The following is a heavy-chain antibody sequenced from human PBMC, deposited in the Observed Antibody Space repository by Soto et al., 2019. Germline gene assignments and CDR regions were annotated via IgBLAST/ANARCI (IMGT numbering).Heavy chain of an antibody. Sequence: VGSLRLSCAASGFTFSSYAMSWVRQAPGKGLEWVSAISGSGGSTYYADSVKGRFTISRDNSKNTLYLQMNSLRAEDTAVYYCAKVDRYCSGGSCYSNWFDPWGQGTLVTVSS. CDR3: AKVDRYCSGGSCYSNWFDP. CDR1: GFTFSSYA. V-gene: IGHV3-23*01. J-gene: IGHJ5*02. CDR2: ISGSGGST. D-gene: IGHD2-15*01.